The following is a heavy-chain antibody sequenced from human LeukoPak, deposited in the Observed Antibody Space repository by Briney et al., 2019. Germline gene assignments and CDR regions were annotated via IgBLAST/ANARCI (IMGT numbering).Heavy chain of an antibody. CDR1: GFSLTTSGVG. D-gene: IGHD2-15*01. J-gene: IGHJ4*02. V-gene: IGHV2-5*01. Sequence: ESGPTLAKPTQTLTLTCAFSGFSLTTSGVGVGWIRQPPGKALEWLVLIYWNDDKRYSPSLKSRLTITKDTSKNQVVLTMTNMDPVDTATYYCAHNTQIWWPIDYWGQGTLVTVSS. CDR2: IYWNDDK. CDR3: AHNTQIWWPIDY.